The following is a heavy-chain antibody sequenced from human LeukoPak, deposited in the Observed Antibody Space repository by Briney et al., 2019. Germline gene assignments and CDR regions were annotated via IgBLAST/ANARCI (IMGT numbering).Heavy chain of an antibody. Sequence: SETLSLTCAVYGGSFSGHSWSWIRQPAGKGLEWIGRIYTSGSTNYNPSLKSRVTISVDTSKNQFSLKLSSVTAADTAVYYCAREGQEYYDFWSGYYYFDYWGQGTLVTVSS. D-gene: IGHD3-3*01. CDR1: GGSFSGHS. V-gene: IGHV4-4*07. CDR3: AREGQEYYDFWSGYYYFDY. J-gene: IGHJ4*02. CDR2: IYTSGST.